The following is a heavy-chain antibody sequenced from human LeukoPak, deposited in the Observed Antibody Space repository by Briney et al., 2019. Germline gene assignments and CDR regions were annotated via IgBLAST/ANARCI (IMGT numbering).Heavy chain of an antibody. CDR2: INPNGDRT. J-gene: IGHJ3*01. CDR1: ENTFTNYY. Sequence: ASVKVSCKASENTFTNYYMHWVRQAPGQGLEWLGIINPNGDRTNYAQTFQGRVTMTRDTSTTTVYMELSSLRSEDTAVYYCARDMSTRVTPISYAFDVWGQGTMVAVSS. D-gene: IGHD4-23*01. CDR3: ARDMSTRVTPISYAFDV. V-gene: IGHV1-46*01.